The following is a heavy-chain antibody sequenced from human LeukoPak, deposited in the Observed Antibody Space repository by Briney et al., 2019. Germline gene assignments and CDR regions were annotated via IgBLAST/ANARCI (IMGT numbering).Heavy chain of an antibody. CDR1: GASITSYY. J-gene: IGHJ4*02. V-gene: IGHV4-59*01. CDR3: ARATTAYCTGGICPNFDY. D-gene: IGHD2-8*02. CDR2: IYYSGST. Sequence: PSETLSLTCTVSGASITSYYWSWIRQPPGKGLEWIGYIYYSGSTNYNPSLKSRVTISVDTSKNQFSLKLSSVTAADTAVYYCARATTAYCTGGICPNFDYWGQGALVTVSS.